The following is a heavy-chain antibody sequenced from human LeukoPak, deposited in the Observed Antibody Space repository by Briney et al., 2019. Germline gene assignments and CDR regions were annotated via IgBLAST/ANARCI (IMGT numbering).Heavy chain of an antibody. V-gene: IGHV3-23*01. CDR1: GFTSSSFS. Sequence: PGGSLRLSCAASGFTSSSFSMTWVRQAPGKGLEWVSVISGSGGATYYADSVKGRFTISRDNSKNTLYLQMNSLRAEDTAVYYCARAALVRGVDYFDSWGQGTLVTVSS. CDR2: ISGSGGAT. CDR3: ARAALVRGVDYFDS. J-gene: IGHJ4*02. D-gene: IGHD3-10*01.